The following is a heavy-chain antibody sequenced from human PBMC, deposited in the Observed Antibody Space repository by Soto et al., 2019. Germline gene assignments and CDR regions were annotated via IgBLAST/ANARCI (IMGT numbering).Heavy chain of an antibody. J-gene: IGHJ4*02. CDR2: IYYSGNT. V-gene: IGHV4-39*07. CDR3: VRGGYVHAFDY. D-gene: IGHD5-12*01. Sequence: PSETLSLTCSVSGDSISSDESYWGWIRQPPGKGLEWIGSIYYSGNTHYNPSLKSRVTISVDTSMNQFSLNLDSVTAVDSAVYYCVRGGYVHAFDYWGQGALVTVSS. CDR1: GDSISSDESY.